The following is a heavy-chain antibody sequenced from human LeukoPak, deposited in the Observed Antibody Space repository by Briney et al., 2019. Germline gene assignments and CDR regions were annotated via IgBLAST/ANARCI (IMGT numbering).Heavy chain of an antibody. CDR2: ISSSGSNI. CDR1: GFTFNNYE. D-gene: IGHD3-22*01. J-gene: IGHJ4*02. Sequence: GGSLRLSCAASGFTFNNYELNWVRQAPGKGLEWVSNISSSGSNIYYADSVKGRFIISGDNAKNSLYLQMNSLRAEDTAVYYCARETYSYDSSGNSPFDYWGQGTLVTVSS. CDR3: ARETYSYDSSGNSPFDY. V-gene: IGHV3-48*03.